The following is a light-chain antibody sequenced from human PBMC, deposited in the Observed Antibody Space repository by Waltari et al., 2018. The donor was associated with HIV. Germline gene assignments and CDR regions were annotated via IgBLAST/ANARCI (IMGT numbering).Light chain of an antibody. CDR3: QSFDSSLTTSGVI. V-gene: IGLV1-40*01. J-gene: IGLJ2*01. CDR2: ANI. Sequence: QSVLTPPPSVSGAPGQRVTIPCPGSSSNTGAGYDVHWYQPPPGTAPKLLIYANINRPSGVPDRFSGSKSGSSASLAITGLQAEDEAHYYCQSFDSSLTTSGVIFGGGTKLTVL. CDR1: SSNTGAGYD.